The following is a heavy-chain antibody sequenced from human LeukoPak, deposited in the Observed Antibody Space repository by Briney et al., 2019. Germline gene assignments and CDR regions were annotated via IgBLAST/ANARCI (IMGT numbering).Heavy chain of an antibody. CDR1: GFTFSVSA. CDR2: IRSKTNNYAT. J-gene: IGHJ6*03. V-gene: IGHV3-73*01. Sequence: GGSLRLSCAASGFTFSVSAIHWVRQASGKGLEWVGRIRSKTNNYATAYAASVKGRFTISRDNAKNSLYLQMNSLRAEDTAVYYCARVGPWVNPDYYYYYMDVWGKGTTVTVSS. CDR3: ARVGPWVNPDYYYYYMDV. D-gene: IGHD1-14*01.